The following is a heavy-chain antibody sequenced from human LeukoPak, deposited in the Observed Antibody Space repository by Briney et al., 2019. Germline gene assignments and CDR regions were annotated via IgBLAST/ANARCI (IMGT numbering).Heavy chain of an antibody. V-gene: IGHV1-69*04. J-gene: IGHJ4*02. CDR2: IIPILGIA. CDR1: GGTFSSYA. D-gene: IGHD7-27*01. Sequence: SVKVSCKASGGTFSSYAISWVRQAPGQGLEWMGRIIPILGIANYAQKFQGRVTITTDESTSTAYMELSSLRSEDTAVYYCARDSNWGIDYWGQGTLVTVSS. CDR3: ARDSNWGIDY.